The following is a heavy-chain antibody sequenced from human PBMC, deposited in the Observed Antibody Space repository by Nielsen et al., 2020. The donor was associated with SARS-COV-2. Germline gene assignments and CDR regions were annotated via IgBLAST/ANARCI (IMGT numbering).Heavy chain of an antibody. CDR3: AIYGAFDI. J-gene: IGHJ3*02. D-gene: IGHD3-10*01. V-gene: IGHV1-2*06. CDR1: GYTFTSYG. CDR2: INPNSGGT. Sequence: ASVKVSCKASGYTFTSYGISWVRQAPGQGLEWMGRINPNSGGTNYAQKFQGRVTMTRETSISTAYMELSRLRSDDTAVYYCAIYGAFDIWGQGTMVTVSS.